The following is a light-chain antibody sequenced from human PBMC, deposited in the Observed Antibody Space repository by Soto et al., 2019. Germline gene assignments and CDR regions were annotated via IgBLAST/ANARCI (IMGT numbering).Light chain of an antibody. CDR2: GAS. CDR3: QQYNNWPLT. CDR1: QSVSSN. J-gene: IGKJ4*01. Sequence: EIVMTQSPATLSVSPGERATLSCRASQSVSSNLACYQQKPGQAPRLIIYGASTRATGIPARFSGSGSGTEFTLTISSLQSEDFAVYYCQQYNNWPLTFGGGTKVEIK. V-gene: IGKV3-15*01.